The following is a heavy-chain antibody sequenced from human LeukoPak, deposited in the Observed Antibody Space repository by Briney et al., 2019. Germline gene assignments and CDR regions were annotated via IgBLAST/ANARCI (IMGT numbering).Heavy chain of an antibody. V-gene: IGHV1-46*01. CDR3: ARGHFANYDFWSGYPIPGDY. J-gene: IGHJ4*02. Sequence: ASVKVSCKASGYTFTSYYMHWVRQAPGQGLEWMGIINPSGGSTSYAQKFQGRVTMTRDTSTSTVYMELSSLRSEDTAVYYCARGHFANYDFWSGYPIPGDYWGQGTLVTVSS. CDR1: GYTFTSYY. D-gene: IGHD3-3*01. CDR2: INPSGGST.